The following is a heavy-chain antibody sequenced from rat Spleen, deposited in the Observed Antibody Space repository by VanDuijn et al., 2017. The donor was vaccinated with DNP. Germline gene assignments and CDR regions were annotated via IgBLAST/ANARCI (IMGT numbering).Heavy chain of an antibody. D-gene: IGHD1-4*01. J-gene: IGHJ4*01. Sequence: EVQLQESGPGLVKPSQSLSLTCSVTGYSITSSYRWNWIRKFPGHKLEWMGSVNSAGTTNYNPSLKSRISITRDTSKNQLFLQVNSVTTEDTATYYCARWPGYNPPYAMDAWGQGTSVTISS. CDR2: VNSAGTT. CDR1: GYSITSSYR. CDR3: ARWPGYNPPYAMDA. V-gene: IGHV3-3*01.